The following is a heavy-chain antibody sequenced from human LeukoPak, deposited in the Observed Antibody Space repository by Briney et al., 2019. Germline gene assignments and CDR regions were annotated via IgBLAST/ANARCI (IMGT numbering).Heavy chain of an antibody. CDR3: ARDNYGMDV. CDR1: GGSISGGGYS. Sequence: PSQTLSLTCAVSGGSISGGGYSWSWIRQPPGKGLEWIGYIYHSGSTYYNPSLKSRVTISVDRSKNQFSLKLSSVTAADTAVYYCARDNYGMDVWGQGTTVTVSS. CDR2: IYHSGST. V-gene: IGHV4-30-2*01. J-gene: IGHJ6*02.